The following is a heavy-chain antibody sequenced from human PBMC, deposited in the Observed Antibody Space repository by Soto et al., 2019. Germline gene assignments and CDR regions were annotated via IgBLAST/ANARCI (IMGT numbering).Heavy chain of an antibody. CDR3: ARQGPSRGSDYAAFDF. Sequence: GESLKISCQASGYTFIYFWVAWVRQVPGKGLEWMGVIYPGASDIRYSPSFEGHVTISADKSTNTAYLQWSSLEAADTAIYYCARQGPSRGSDYAAFDFWGPGTLVTVSS. J-gene: IGHJ4*02. V-gene: IGHV5-51*01. D-gene: IGHD3-10*01. CDR2: IYPGASDI. CDR1: GYTFIYFW.